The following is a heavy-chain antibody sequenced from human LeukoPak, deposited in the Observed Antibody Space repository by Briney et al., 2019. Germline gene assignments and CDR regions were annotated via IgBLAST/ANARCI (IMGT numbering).Heavy chain of an antibody. V-gene: IGHV1-46*01. D-gene: IGHD3-9*01. CDR3: ARGVFRYSDDAFDM. Sequence: GASVKVSCKASVYTFTAYYMHWVRQAPGQGLEWMGIINPSGGSPNYPQKFQGRVTMTRDTSTSTVYVELSSLRYDDTAVYYCARGVFRYSDDAFDMWGQGTMVTVSS. CDR2: INPSGGSP. J-gene: IGHJ3*02. CDR1: VYTFTAYY.